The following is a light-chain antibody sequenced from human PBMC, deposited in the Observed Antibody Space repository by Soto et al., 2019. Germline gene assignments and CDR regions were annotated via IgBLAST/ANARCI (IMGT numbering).Light chain of an antibody. Sequence: DIQMTQSPSTLSASVGDRVTITCRASQTVYNWLAWYQQKPGKAPNLLLYKASTLETGVPSRFSGTGSGTEFTLTITSLQPDDFATYFCQQYDSYPLTFGGGTKVEIK. V-gene: IGKV1-5*03. CDR2: KAS. J-gene: IGKJ4*01. CDR3: QQYDSYPLT. CDR1: QTVYNW.